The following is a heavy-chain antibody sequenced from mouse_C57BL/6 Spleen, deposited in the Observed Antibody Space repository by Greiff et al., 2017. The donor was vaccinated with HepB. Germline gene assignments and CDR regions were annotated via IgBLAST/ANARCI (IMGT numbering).Heavy chain of an antibody. V-gene: IGHV5-9-1*02. J-gene: IGHJ4*01. Sequence: EVQGVESGEGLVKPGGSLKLSCAASGFTFSSYAMSWVRQTPEKRLEWVAYISSGGDYIYYADTVKGRFTISRDNARNTLYLQMSSLKSEDTAMYYCTRDGAYYSNLGGAMDYWGQGTSVTVSS. CDR1: GFTFSSYA. CDR3: TRDGAYYSNLGGAMDY. CDR2: ISSGGDYI. D-gene: IGHD2-5*01.